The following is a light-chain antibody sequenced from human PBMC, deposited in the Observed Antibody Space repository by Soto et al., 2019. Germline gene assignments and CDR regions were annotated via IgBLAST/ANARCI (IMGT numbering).Light chain of an antibody. CDR2: GAS. CDR3: QQYGDSPVT. Sequence: EIVLTQSPGTLSLSPGERATLSCRASQRLSSNYLAWYQQKPGQAPRILIFGASGRATGIPDRFSGSGSGTDFSLTISRLEPEDFAVYYCQQYGDSPVTFGQGTKVDIK. J-gene: IGKJ1*01. CDR1: QRLSSNY. V-gene: IGKV3-20*01.